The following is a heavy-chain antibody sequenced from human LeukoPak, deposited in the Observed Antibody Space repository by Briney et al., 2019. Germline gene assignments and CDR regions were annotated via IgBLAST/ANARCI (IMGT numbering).Heavy chain of an antibody. D-gene: IGHD3-10*01. CDR2: INHSGST. CDR1: GGSFSGYY. CDR3: ARLRTHISRLLWFGELNYFDY. Sequence: SETLSLTCAVYGGSFSGYYWSWIRQPPGKGLEWIGEINHSGSTNYNPSLKSRVTISVDTSKNQFSLKLSSVTAADTAVYYCARLRTHISRLLWFGELNYFDYWGQGTLVTVSS. V-gene: IGHV4-34*01. J-gene: IGHJ4*02.